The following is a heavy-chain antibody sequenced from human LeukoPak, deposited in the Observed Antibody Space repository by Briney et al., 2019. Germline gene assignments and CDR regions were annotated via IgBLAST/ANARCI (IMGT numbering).Heavy chain of an antibody. V-gene: IGHV3-74*01. CDR2: ISSDGRIT. Sequence: PGGSLRLSCAASGFTFSRYRMHWVRQAPGKGLVWVAHISSDGRITNYADSVKGRFAISRDNAKNTLYLQMNNLRAEDTAVYYCASQVSTGHWGQGTLVTVSS. CDR1: GFTFSRYR. D-gene: IGHD1-1*01. CDR3: ASQVSTGH. J-gene: IGHJ4*02.